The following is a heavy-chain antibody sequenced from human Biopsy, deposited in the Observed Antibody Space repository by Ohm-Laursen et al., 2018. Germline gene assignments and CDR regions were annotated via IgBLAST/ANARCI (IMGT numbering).Heavy chain of an antibody. CDR2: IYYDGIT. J-gene: IGHJ6*02. CDR3: ARVAGGYAYYYGMDV. Sequence: SETLSLTCAVSGYSVTNDYYWGWIRQPPGKGLEWIGNIYYDGITYYNLSLKSRVAMSVDTSKNQFSLGLSSLTAADTAVYYCARVAGGYAYYYGMDVWGQGTTVIVSS. CDR1: GYSVTNDYY. V-gene: IGHV4-38-2*01. D-gene: IGHD5-12*01.